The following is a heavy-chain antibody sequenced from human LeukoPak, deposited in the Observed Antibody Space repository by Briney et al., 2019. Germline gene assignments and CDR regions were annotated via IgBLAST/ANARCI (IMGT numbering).Heavy chain of an antibody. V-gene: IGHV3-66*01. CDR1: GLTVTSNY. CDR3: VKTRITFGGVIRTDAFDM. Sequence: PGGSLRLSCAASGLTVTSNYMTWVRQAPGKGLEWVSVIYSGGSGGSTYYADSVKGRFTISRDNSKNSLFLQMTSLRAEDTAVYFCVKTRITFGGVIRTDAFDMWGQGTLVTVSS. J-gene: IGHJ3*02. CDR2: IYSGGSGGST. D-gene: IGHD3-16*01.